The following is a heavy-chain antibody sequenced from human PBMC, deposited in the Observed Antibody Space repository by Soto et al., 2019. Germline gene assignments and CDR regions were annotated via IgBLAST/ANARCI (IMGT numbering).Heavy chain of an antibody. J-gene: IGHJ4*02. CDR2: IYYIGST. Sequence: SETLSLTCTVSDGSVNSGNYYWSWIRQPPGKGLEWIGHIYYIGSTNYNPSLKSRVTISVDTSKNQFSLKVTSVTAADTAVYFCAREEKQLSRYGGDFDYWGQGILVTVSS. CDR3: AREEKQLSRYGGDFDY. D-gene: IGHD3-16*01. V-gene: IGHV4-61*01. CDR1: DGSVNSGNYY.